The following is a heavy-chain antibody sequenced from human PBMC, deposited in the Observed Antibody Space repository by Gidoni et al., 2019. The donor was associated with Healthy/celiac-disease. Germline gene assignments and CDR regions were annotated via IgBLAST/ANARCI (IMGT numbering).Heavy chain of an antibody. Sequence: QVQLVQSGAEVKKPGASEKVSCKASGDTFTRYHNNWVRQATGQGLEWMGWMNPNSGNTGYAQKFQGRVTMTRNTSISTAYMELSSLRSEDTAVYYCASSVAMVFSGSDWFDPWGQGTLVTVSS. CDR3: ASSVAMVFSGSDWFDP. V-gene: IGHV1-8*01. D-gene: IGHD5-18*01. J-gene: IGHJ5*02. CDR2: MNPNSGNT. CDR1: GDTFTRYH.